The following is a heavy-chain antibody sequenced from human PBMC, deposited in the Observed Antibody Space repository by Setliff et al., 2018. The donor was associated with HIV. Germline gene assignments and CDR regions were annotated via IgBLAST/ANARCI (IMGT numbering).Heavy chain of an antibody. V-gene: IGHV3-15*01. Sequence: GGSLRLSCAASGFTFSNAWMSWVRQAPGKGQEWVGRIKSKTDGGTTDYAAPVKGRFTISRDDSKNTLYLQMNSLKTEDTAVYYCARDRQVAAAGSSNYYYGMDVWGQGTTVTVSS. J-gene: IGHJ6*02. D-gene: IGHD6-13*01. CDR2: IKSKTDGGTT. CDR3: ARDRQVAAAGSSNYYYGMDV. CDR1: GFTFSNAW.